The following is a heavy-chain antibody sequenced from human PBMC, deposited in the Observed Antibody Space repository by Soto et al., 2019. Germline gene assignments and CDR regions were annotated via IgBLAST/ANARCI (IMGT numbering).Heavy chain of an antibody. D-gene: IGHD4-17*01. V-gene: IGHV1-69*13. Sequence: GASVKVSCKASGVTFSSYAISWVRQAPGQGLEWMGGIIPIFGTANYAQKFQGRVTITADESTSTAYMELSSLRSEDTAVYYCAREGSYGDYVYYWGQGTLVTVSS. CDR3: AREGSYGDYVYY. CDR1: GVTFSSYA. CDR2: IIPIFGTA. J-gene: IGHJ4*02.